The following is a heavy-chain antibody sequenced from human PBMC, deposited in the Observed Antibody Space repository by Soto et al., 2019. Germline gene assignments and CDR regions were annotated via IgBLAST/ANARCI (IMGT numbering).Heavy chain of an antibody. Sequence: QVQLVESGGGVVQPGRSLRLSCAASGFTFSSYAMHWVSQAPGKGLEWVAVISYDGSNKYYADSVKGRFTISRDNSKNTLYLQMNSLRAEDTAVYYCAREVVVVPAAIPSYYYGMDVWGQGTTVTVSS. V-gene: IGHV3-30-3*01. CDR3: AREVVVVPAAIPSYYYGMDV. D-gene: IGHD2-2*01. J-gene: IGHJ6*02. CDR2: ISYDGSNK. CDR1: GFTFSSYA.